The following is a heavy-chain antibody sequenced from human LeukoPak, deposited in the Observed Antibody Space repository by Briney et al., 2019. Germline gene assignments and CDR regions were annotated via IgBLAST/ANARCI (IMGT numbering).Heavy chain of an antibody. V-gene: IGHV1-46*01. Sequence: EASVKVSCKASGYTFTNYYIHWVRQAPGQGLDWMGTINPSVGSTRSVQGRVTLTRDTSTSTAYMELSTLRSEDTAVYYCATPLYGSGSYFFDYWGQGTLVTVSS. D-gene: IGHD3-10*01. CDR1: GYTFTNYY. J-gene: IGHJ4*02. CDR2: INPSVGST. CDR3: ATPLYGSGSYFFDY.